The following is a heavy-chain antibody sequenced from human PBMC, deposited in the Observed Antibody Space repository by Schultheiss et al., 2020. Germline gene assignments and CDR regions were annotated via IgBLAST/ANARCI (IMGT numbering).Heavy chain of an antibody. CDR3: ARSEDCVCWFDP. CDR1: GYILASYG. V-gene: IGHV1-18*01. CDR2: INTNSGDT. J-gene: IGHJ5*02. Sequence: ASVKVSCKASGYILASYGITWVRQAPGQGLEWMGWINTNSGDTNYAQNFQGRVTMTTDTSTSTVYMELRSLRSDDTAVYYCARSEDCVCWFDPWGQGTLVTVSS. D-gene: IGHD2/OR15-2a*01.